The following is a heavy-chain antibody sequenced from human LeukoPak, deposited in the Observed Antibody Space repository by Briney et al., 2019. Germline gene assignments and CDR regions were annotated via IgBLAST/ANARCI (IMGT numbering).Heavy chain of an antibody. CDR3: ARHSYDSSDFHYMDV. D-gene: IGHD3-22*01. V-gene: IGHV5-51*01. CDR1: GYSFTSYW. Sequence: GEALQIYCKGSGYSFTSYWIGWARQMPGKGLEGMGIIYPDDYDTRYSPSFQGHDTISADKSISTAYLQWSTLRASDTAIYYCARHSYDSSDFHYMDVWGKGTTVTISS. CDR2: IYPDDYDT. J-gene: IGHJ6*03.